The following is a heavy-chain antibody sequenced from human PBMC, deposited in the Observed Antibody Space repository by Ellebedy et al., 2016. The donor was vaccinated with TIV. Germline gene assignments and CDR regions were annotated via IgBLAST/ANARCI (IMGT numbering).Heavy chain of an antibody. CDR3: ARGDYGDYAEYFQH. J-gene: IGHJ1*01. V-gene: IGHV1-69*13. D-gene: IGHD4-17*01. CDR1: GGTFSSYA. CDR2: IIPIFGTA. Sequence: SVKVSCXASGGTFSSYAISWVRQAPGQGLEWMGGIIPIFGTANYAQKFQGRVTITADESTSTAYMELSSLRSEDTAVYYCARGDYGDYAEYFQHWGQGTLVTVSS.